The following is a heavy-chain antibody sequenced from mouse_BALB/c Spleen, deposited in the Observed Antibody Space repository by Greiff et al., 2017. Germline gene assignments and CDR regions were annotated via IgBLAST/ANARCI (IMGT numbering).Heavy chain of an antibody. D-gene: IGHD2-14*01. CDR3: ARREAYYRYDYAMDY. Sequence: VKLVESGPGLVQPSQSLSITCTVSGFSLTSYGVHWVRQSPGKGLEWLGVIWSGGSTDYNAAFISRLSISKDNSKSQVFFKMNSLQANDTAIYYCARREAYYRYDYAMDYWGQGTSVTVSS. CDR1: GFSLTSYG. V-gene: IGHV2-2*02. CDR2: IWSGGST. J-gene: IGHJ4*01.